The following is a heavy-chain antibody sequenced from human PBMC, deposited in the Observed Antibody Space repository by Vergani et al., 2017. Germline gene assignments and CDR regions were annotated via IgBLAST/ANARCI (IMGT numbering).Heavy chain of an antibody. CDR2: IYYSGST. J-gene: IGHJ3*02. D-gene: IGHD3-10*01. Sequence: QVQLQESGPGLVKPSETLSLTCTVSGGSISSYNWSWIRQPPGTGLEWIGYIYYSGSTNYNPYLKSRVTISVDMSKHQFSLKLSSVTAADTAVYYCASALTMVRGPPGAFDIWGQGTMVTVSS. CDR3: ASALTMVRGPPGAFDI. CDR1: GGSISSYN. V-gene: IGHV4-59*01.